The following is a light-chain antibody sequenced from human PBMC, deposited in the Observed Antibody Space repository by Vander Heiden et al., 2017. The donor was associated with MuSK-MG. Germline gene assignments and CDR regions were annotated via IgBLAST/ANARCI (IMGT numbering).Light chain of an antibody. Sequence: QSALTQPASLSGSPGQSISISCTGSSSDVGGYNYVSWYQQHPAKAPKLMIYEVTNRPSGVSNRFSGSKSGNTASLTIFGLQAEDEADYYCSSYTSSSTYVFATGTKVTVL. CDR3: SSYTSSSTYV. CDR1: SSDVGGYNY. V-gene: IGLV2-14*01. CDR2: EVT. J-gene: IGLJ1*01.